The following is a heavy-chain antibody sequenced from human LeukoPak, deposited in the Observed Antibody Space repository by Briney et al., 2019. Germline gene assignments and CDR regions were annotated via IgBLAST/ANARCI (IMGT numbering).Heavy chain of an antibody. CDR1: GFTFSSYW. Sequence: AGGSLRLSCAASGFTFSSYWMHWVRQAPGKGLVWVSRINGDGSTTTYADSVKGRFTVSRDNAKNTMYLQMNSLRAEDTAVYYCAKDQSSGYYPDAFDIWGQGTMVTVSS. CDR2: INGDGSTT. D-gene: IGHD3-22*01. J-gene: IGHJ3*02. CDR3: AKDQSSGYYPDAFDI. V-gene: IGHV3-74*01.